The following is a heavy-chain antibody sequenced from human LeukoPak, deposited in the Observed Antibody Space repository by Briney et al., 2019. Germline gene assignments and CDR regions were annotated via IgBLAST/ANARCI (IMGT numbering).Heavy chain of an antibody. CDR1: GFTFSGYG. Sequence: GGSLRLSCAASGFTFSGYGMNWVRQAPGKGLEWVAVISVDGSDKYYADSVKGRFTISRDNSNNTLYLQMNSLRVEDTAMYYCARGSFFSTARWFDPWGQGALVTVSS. CDR3: ARGSFFSTARWFDP. J-gene: IGHJ5*02. V-gene: IGHV3-33*01. D-gene: IGHD3/OR15-3a*01. CDR2: ISVDGSDK.